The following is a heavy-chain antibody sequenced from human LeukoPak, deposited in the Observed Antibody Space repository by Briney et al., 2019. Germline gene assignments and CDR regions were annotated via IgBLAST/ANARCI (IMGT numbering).Heavy chain of an antibody. V-gene: IGHV3-48*01. D-gene: IGHD3-3*01. J-gene: IGHJ3*02. CDR3: ARAPNPYDFWSGYDAFDI. Sequence: GGSLRLSCAASGFTFSSYSMNWVRQAPGKGLEWVSYISSSSSTIYYADSVKGRFTISRDNAKNSLYLQMNSLRAEDTAVYYCARAPNPYDFWSGYDAFDIWGQGTMVTVSS. CDR1: GFTFSSYS. CDR2: ISSSSSTI.